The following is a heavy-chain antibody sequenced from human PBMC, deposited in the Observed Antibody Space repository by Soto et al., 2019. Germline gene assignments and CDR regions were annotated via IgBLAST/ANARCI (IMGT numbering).Heavy chain of an antibody. CDR1: GFTFSYYW. CDR3: ARGERGAFDL. Sequence: LRLSCAASGFTFSYYWMHWVRQAPGQGLVWVSRIHSDGSSTTYADSVKGRFTISRGNAKNTLYLQMNSLRAEDTAVYYCARGERGAFDLWGQGTMVTVSS. D-gene: IGHD2-21*01. J-gene: IGHJ3*01. CDR2: IHSDGSST. V-gene: IGHV3-74*01.